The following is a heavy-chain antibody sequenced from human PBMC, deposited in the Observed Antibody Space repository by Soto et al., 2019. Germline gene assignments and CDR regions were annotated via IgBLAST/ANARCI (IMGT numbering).Heavy chain of an antibody. V-gene: IGHV4-31*03. CDR3: ARGSDLLWFGANHGFDP. D-gene: IGHD3-10*01. Sequence: QVQLQESGPGLVKPAQTLSLTCTVSGGSISSGGYYWSWIRQHPGKGLAWIGYIYYSGSTYYNPSLKSRVTISVAAAKNQFSLKLSSVTAADTAVYYCARGSDLLWFGANHGFDPWGQGTLVTVSS. J-gene: IGHJ5*02. CDR2: IYYSGST. CDR1: GGSISSGGYY.